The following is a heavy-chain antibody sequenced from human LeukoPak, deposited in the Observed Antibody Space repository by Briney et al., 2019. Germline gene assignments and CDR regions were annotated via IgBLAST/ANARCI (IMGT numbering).Heavy chain of an antibody. V-gene: IGHV3-23*01. J-gene: IGHJ4*02. CDR1: GFTFSTYA. Sequence: GGSLRLSCAASGFTFSTYAMSWVRQAPGKGLEWVSATSGRGVSTSYADSVRGRFTISRDNSKNTLYLQMNSLRAEDTAVYYCAKAASGNWNDVSDYWGQGTLVTVSS. CDR3: AKAASGNWNDVSDY. D-gene: IGHD1-20*01. CDR2: TSGRGVST.